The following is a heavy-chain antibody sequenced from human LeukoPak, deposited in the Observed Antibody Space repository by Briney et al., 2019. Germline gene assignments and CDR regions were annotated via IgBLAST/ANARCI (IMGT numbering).Heavy chain of an antibody. V-gene: IGHV4-34*01. J-gene: IGHJ4*02. CDR3: ARVYCSGGSCHSDY. CDR2: INHSGST. CDR1: GGSFSGYY. D-gene: IGHD2-15*01. Sequence: KPSETLSLTCAVYGGSFSGYYWSWIRQLPGKGLEWIGEINHSGSTNYNPSLKSRVTISVDTSKNQFSLKLSSVTAADTAVYYCARVYCSGGSCHSDYWGQGTLVTVSS.